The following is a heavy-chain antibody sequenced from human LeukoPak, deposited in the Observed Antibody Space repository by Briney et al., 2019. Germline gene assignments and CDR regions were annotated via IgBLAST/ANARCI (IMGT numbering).Heavy chain of an antibody. CDR2: INSDGSWI. D-gene: IGHD2-2*01. Sequence: GGSLRLSCAASGNYWMHWVRQAPGKGLVWVSHINSDGSWISYADSVKGRFTISKDNAKNTVYLQMNNLRAEDTAVYYCVSFYETYWGRGTLVTVSS. V-gene: IGHV3-74*01. CDR3: VSFYETY. J-gene: IGHJ4*02. CDR1: GNYW.